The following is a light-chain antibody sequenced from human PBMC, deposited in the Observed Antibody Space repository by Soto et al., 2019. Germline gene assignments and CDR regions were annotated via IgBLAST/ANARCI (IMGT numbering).Light chain of an antibody. J-gene: IGKJ3*01. Sequence: DIQMTQSPSSLSASVGDRVTITCQASQDITNYLSWYQQKPGKDPELLIYDASNLETGVPSRFSGSGSGTDFTFAISSLQPEDTATYYCQRYDTLPFTFGPGTKVDIK. CDR3: QRYDTLPFT. CDR2: DAS. V-gene: IGKV1-33*01. CDR1: QDITNY.